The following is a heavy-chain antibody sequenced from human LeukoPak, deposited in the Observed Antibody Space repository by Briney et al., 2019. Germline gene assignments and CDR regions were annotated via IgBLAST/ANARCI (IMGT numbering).Heavy chain of an antibody. D-gene: IGHD2-2*01. Sequence: GASVKVSCKASGYTFTSYGISWVRQAPGQGLEWMGWISAYNGNTNYAQKLQGRVTMTTDTSTSTAYMELRSLRSDDTAVYYCARNRVVPAAFDYYMDVWDKGTTVTVSS. CDR2: ISAYNGNT. CDR3: ARNRVVPAAFDYYMDV. J-gene: IGHJ6*03. CDR1: GYTFTSYG. V-gene: IGHV1-18*01.